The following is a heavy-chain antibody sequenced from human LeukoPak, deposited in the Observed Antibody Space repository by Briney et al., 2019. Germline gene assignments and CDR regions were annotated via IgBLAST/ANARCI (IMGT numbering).Heavy chain of an antibody. CDR2: INHSGST. CDR1: GGSFSGYY. V-gene: IGHV4-34*01. Sequence: SETLSLTCAVYGGSFSGYYWSWIRQPPGKGLEWIGEINHSGSTNYNPSLKSRVTISVDTSKNQFSLKLTSVTATDTAVYYCVRHTTSGWYQVVYWGQGTLVTVSS. D-gene: IGHD6-19*01. J-gene: IGHJ4*02. CDR3: VRHTTSGWYQVVY.